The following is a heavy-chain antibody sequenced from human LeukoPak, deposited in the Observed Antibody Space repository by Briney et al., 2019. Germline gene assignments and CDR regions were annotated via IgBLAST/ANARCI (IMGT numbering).Heavy chain of an antibody. CDR1: GGSFSGYY. J-gene: IGHJ4*02. V-gene: IGHV4-34*01. CDR3: ARALPPNCSSTRCYFDY. Sequence: SETLSLTCAVYGGSFSGYYWSWIRQPPGKGLEWIGEINHSGSTNYNPSLKSRVTISVDTSKNQFSLKLSSVTAADTAVYYCARALPPNCSSTRCYFDYWGQGTLVTVSS. D-gene: IGHD2-2*01. CDR2: INHSGST.